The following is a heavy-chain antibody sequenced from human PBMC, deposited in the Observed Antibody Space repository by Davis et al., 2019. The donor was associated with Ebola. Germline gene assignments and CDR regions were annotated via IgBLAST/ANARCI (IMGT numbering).Heavy chain of an antibody. CDR3: ARGDNIVVVPAAGVDYGMDV. CDR1: GYTFPSYC. V-gene: IGHV1-18*01. CDR2: ISAYNGNT. Sequence: SVKVSCKASGYTFPSYCISWVRQAPGQGLEWMGWISAYNGNTNYAQKLQGRVTMTTDTSTSTAYMELRSLRSDDTAVYYCARGDNIVVVPAAGVDYGMDVWGQGTTFTVSS. J-gene: IGHJ6*02. D-gene: IGHD2-2*01.